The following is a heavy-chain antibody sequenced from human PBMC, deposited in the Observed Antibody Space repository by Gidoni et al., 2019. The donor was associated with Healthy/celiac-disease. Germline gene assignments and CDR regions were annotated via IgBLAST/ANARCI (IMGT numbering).Heavy chain of an antibody. D-gene: IGHD3-9*01. CDR3: TRRPQTGPHPYFDY. Sequence: EVQLVESGGGLVQPAGSLTRSRAASGFPLSCSSLHWVRQASGKGLEWVGRMRSKANSYATAYAASVKGRFTISRDDSKNTAYLQMNSLKTEDTAVYYCTRRPQTGPHPYFDYWGQGTLVTVSS. CDR1: GFPLSCSS. V-gene: IGHV3-73*02. CDR2: MRSKANSYAT. J-gene: IGHJ4*02.